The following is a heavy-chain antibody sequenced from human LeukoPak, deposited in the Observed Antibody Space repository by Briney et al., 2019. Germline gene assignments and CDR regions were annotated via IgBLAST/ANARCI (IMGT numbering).Heavy chain of an antibody. Sequence: SLRLSCAASGFTFDDYAMHWVRQAPGKGLEWVSGISWNSGSIGYADSVKGRFTISRDNAKNSLYLQMNSLRAEDTALYYCAKETAMVMSWGQGTLVTVSS. CDR1: GFTFDDYA. D-gene: IGHD5-18*01. CDR2: ISWNSGSI. CDR3: AKETAMVMS. J-gene: IGHJ4*02. V-gene: IGHV3-9*01.